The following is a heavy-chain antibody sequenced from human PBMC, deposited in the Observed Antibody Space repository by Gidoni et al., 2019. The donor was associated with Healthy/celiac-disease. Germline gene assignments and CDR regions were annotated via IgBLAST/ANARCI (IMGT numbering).Heavy chain of an antibody. Sequence: LEWVAVIWCDGSNKYYADSVKGRFTISRDNSKNTLYLQMNSLRAEDTAVYYCARAGIAAAGNYFDYGGQGTLVTVSS. J-gene: IGHJ4*02. CDR3: ARAGIAAAGNYFDY. CDR2: IWCDGSNK. V-gene: IGHV3-33*01. D-gene: IGHD6-13*01.